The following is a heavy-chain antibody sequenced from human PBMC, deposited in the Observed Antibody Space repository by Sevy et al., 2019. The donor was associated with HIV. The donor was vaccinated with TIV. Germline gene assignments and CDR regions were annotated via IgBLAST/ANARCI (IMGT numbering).Heavy chain of an antibody. D-gene: IGHD1-26*01. CDR3: VRDKEVGASILDA. CDR1: GFNFRNFW. CDR2: IKQDGSEA. V-gene: IGHV3-7*03. Sequence: GGCLRLSCVASGFNFRNFWMSWVRQAPGKGLECVADIKQDGSEAYYLDSVKGRFTISRDNAKNSLYLQMNSLRDEDTAMYFCVRDKEVGASILDAWGQGTPVTVSS. J-gene: IGHJ5*02.